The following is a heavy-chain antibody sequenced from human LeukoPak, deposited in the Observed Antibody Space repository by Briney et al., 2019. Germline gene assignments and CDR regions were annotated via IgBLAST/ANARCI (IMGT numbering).Heavy chain of an antibody. CDR3: AKGLFLYGDYSLVGEDY. V-gene: IGHV3-21*01. D-gene: IGHD4-17*01. J-gene: IGHJ4*02. CDR2: ISSSSSYI. Sequence: PGGSLRLSCAASGFIFSSYNMNWVRQAPGKGLEWVSFISSSSSYIYYADSVKGRFTISRDNSKNTLYLQMNSLRAEDTAVYYCAKGLFLYGDYSLVGEDYWGQGTLVTVSS. CDR1: GFIFSSYN.